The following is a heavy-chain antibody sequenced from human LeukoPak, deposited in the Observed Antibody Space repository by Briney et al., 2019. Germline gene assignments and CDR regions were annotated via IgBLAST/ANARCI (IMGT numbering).Heavy chain of an antibody. Sequence: PSETLSLTCAVYGGSFSGYYWSWIRQPPGKGLEWIGEINHSGSTNYNPSLKSRVTISVDTSKNRFSLKLSSVTAADTAVYYCARDPPSGSFDYWGQGTLVTVSS. CDR2: INHSGST. D-gene: IGHD1-26*01. CDR1: GGSFSGYY. V-gene: IGHV4-34*01. CDR3: ARDPPSGSFDY. J-gene: IGHJ4*02.